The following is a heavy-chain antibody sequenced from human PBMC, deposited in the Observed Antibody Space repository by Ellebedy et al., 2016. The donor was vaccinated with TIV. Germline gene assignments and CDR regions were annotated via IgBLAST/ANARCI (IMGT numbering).Heavy chain of an antibody. CDR3: AKDSTAKPGYYFDY. CDR1: GYTFTSYD. D-gene: IGHD2-2*02. V-gene: IGHV1-8*01. J-gene: IGHJ4*02. Sequence: ASVKVSXXASGYTFTSYDINWVRQATGQGLEWMGWMNPNSGNTGYAQKFQGRVTMTRNTSISTAYMELSSLRSEDTAVYYCAKDSTAKPGYYFDYWGQGTLVTVSS. CDR2: MNPNSGNT.